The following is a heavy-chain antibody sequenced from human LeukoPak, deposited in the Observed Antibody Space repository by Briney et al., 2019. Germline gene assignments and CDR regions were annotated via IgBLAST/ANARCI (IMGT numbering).Heavy chain of an antibody. CDR1: GFTFSTYS. V-gene: IGHV3-21*01. CDR3: ARDQVGGTSGYDY. Sequence: GGSLRLSCAASGFTFSTYSVNWVRQAPGKGLKWVSSISSSTSYIYYADSVKGRFTISRDNAKNSLYLQMNSLRAEDTAVYYCARDQVGGTSGYDYWGQGTLVTVSS. CDR2: ISSSTSYI. D-gene: IGHD1-26*01. J-gene: IGHJ4*02.